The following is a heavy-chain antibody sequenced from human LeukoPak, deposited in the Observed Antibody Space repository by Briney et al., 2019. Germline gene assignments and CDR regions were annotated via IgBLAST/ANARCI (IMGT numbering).Heavy chain of an antibody. Sequence: GASVKVSCKASGYTFTGYYMHWLRQAPGQGLEWMGWIHPNSGGTNYAQKFQGRVTMTRDTSISTAYMELSRLRSDDTAVYYCARGHWEDCSSTSCYIRFDYWGQGTLVTVSS. CDR1: GYTFTGYY. J-gene: IGHJ4*02. CDR2: IHPNSGGT. D-gene: IGHD2-2*02. CDR3: ARGHWEDCSSTSCYIRFDY. V-gene: IGHV1-2*02.